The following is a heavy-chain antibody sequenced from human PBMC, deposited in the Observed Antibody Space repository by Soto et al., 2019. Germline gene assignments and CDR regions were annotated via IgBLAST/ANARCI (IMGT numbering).Heavy chain of an antibody. J-gene: IGHJ5*02. CDR1: GYSFSTYS. V-gene: IGHV1-3*01. CDR3: ARVEIADTKMIIAWFDP. D-gene: IGHD3-16*01. CDR2: INGANGNT. Sequence: ASVKVSCKASGYSFSTYSMHWVRQAPGQGLEWMGWINGANGNTRYSQKFKDRVSISRDTPASTGYMQLTSLRSDDTAVYYCARVEIADTKMIIAWFDPWGQGTLVTVSS.